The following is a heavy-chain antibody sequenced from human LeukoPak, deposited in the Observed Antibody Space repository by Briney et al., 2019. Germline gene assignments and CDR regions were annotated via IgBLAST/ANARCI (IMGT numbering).Heavy chain of an antibody. CDR1: GFTFSSYG. CDR3: AKVSVGADLDY. J-gene: IGHJ4*02. Sequence: GRSLSLSCAASGFTFSSYGMHWVRQAPGKGLEWVAVISYDGSNKYYADSVKGRFTISRDNSKNTLYLQMNSLRAEDTAVYYCAKVSVGADLDYWGQGTLVTVSS. CDR2: ISYDGSNK. D-gene: IGHD1-26*01. V-gene: IGHV3-30*18.